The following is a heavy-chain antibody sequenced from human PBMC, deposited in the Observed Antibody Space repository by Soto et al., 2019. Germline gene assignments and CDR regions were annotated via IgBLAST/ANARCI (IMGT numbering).Heavy chain of an antibody. V-gene: IGHV1-69*01. J-gene: IGHJ4*02. D-gene: IGHD3-3*01. Sequence: QVQLVQSGAEVKKPGSSVKVSCKISGDTFTSYAINWVRQAPGQGLEYMGGIIPLFGTTNYAQKFQGRVTMTADASTNTAYMDLDSLRSEDTAIYYCARHLLAVGSWSGDWGQGTLVTVSS. CDR3: ARHLLAVGSWSGD. CDR2: IIPLFGTT. CDR1: GDTFTSYA.